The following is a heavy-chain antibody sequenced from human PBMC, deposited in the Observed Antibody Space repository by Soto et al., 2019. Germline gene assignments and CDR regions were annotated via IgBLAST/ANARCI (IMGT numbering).Heavy chain of an antibody. J-gene: IGHJ5*02. CDR3: AKDRVIQLLPIWPDP. CDR1: GFSFSSYG. D-gene: IGHD2-2*01. Sequence: QPGGSLRLSCAASGFSFSSYGMHWVRQAPGKGLEWVAFVSSDGNNKYYADSVKGRFTISRDNSKNTLYLQVDSLRVDDTAVYYCAKDRVIQLLPIWPDPWGQGTLVTVSS. CDR2: VSSDGNNK. V-gene: IGHV3-30*18.